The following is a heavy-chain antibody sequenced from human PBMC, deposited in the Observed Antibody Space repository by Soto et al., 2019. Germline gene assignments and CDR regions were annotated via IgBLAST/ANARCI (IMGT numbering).Heavy chain of an antibody. CDR3: ARLSDSSGYAMAY. CDR2: IYYSRST. CDR1: GVPITSYY. Sequence: VQLKESGPGLVKRSETLSLTCAFSGVPITSYYWSWIGQPPGKGLEWIGNIYYSRSTHYNPSLKSRVSISLDTSKNQFALKLSSVTAADTAVYYCARLSDSSGYAMAYGGQGPLVTVSS. D-gene: IGHD3-22*01. J-gene: IGHJ4*02. V-gene: IGHV4-59*01.